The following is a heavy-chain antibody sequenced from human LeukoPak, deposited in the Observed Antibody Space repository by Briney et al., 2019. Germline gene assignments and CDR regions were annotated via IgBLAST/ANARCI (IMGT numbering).Heavy chain of an antibody. CDR3: ARVLSNYGSYYYYMDV. J-gene: IGHJ6*03. V-gene: IGHV4-31*03. D-gene: IGHD4-11*01. Sequence: PSETLSLTCTVSGGSISSGKDHWTWIRQLPGKGLEWIGYTTFSGIPDSNPSLKSRVSISLDTSKNQFSLKLSSVTAADTAVYYCARVLSNYGSYYYYMDVWGKGTTVTVSS. CDR1: GGSISSGKDH. CDR2: TTFSGIP.